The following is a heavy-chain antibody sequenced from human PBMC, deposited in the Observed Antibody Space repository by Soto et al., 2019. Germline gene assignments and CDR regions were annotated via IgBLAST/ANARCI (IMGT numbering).Heavy chain of an antibody. V-gene: IGHV1-18*01. CDR3: ARDLYCSGGSCYSGVPWFDP. D-gene: IGHD2-15*01. J-gene: IGHJ5*02. CDR2: ISAYNGNT. CDR1: GYTFTSYG. Sequence: ASVKVSCKASGYTFTSYGISWVRQAPGQGLEWMGWISAYNGNTNYAQKLQGRVTMTTDTSTSTAYMELRSLRSDDTAVYYCARDLYCSGGSCYSGVPWFDPWGQGTLVTVSS.